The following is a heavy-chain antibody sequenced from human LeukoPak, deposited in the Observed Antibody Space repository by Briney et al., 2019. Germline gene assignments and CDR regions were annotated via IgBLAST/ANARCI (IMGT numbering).Heavy chain of an antibody. CDR3: ARVHSTASWETTPPEY. V-gene: IGHV3-74*01. J-gene: IGHJ4*02. D-gene: IGHD1-26*01. Sequence: GGSLRLSCAASGFTFSSHLMHWVRQAQGTGLVWVSSVKSDGTATNYADSVKGRFTISRDNAKNTLYLQMNSLRAEDTAVYYCARVHSTASWETTPPEYWGQGTLVTVSS. CDR2: VKSDGTAT. CDR1: GFTFSSHL.